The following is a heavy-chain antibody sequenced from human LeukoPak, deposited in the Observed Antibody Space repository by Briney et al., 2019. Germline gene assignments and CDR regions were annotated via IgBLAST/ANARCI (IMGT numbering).Heavy chain of an antibody. J-gene: IGHJ5*02. CDR1: GGTFSSYA. Sequence: SVKVSCKASGGTFSSYAISWVRQAPGQGLEWMGGIIPIFGTANYAQKFQGRVTITTDESTSTAYMELSSLRSEDTAVYYCARQQLLHRPYNWFDPWGQGTLVTVSS. CDR2: IIPIFGTA. D-gene: IGHD6-13*01. CDR3: ARQQLLHRPYNWFDP. V-gene: IGHV1-69*05.